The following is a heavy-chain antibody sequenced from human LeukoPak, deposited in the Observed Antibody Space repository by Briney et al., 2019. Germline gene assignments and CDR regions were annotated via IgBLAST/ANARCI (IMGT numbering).Heavy chain of an antibody. CDR1: GYSISSSNW. CDR2: ISFGGTT. V-gene: IGHV4-28*01. Sequence: SETLPLTCTVSGYSISSSNWWGWIRQPPGKGLEWVACISFGGTTYYNPSLKSRVTMTIDTSRNQFSLKLSSVTAVDTAVYYCASKKNDAFDYWGQGTLVTVSS. J-gene: IGHJ4*02. D-gene: IGHD1-1*01. CDR3: ASKKNDAFDY.